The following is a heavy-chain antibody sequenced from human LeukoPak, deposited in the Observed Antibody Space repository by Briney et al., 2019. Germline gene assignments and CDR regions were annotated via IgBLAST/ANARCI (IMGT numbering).Heavy chain of an antibody. D-gene: IGHD1-26*01. V-gene: IGHV3-7*01. CDR1: GFTFSSYW. Sequence: PGGSLRLPCAASGFTFSSYWMSWVRQAPGKGLEWVANIKQDGSEKYYVDSVKGRFTISRDNAKNSLHLQMNSLRAEDTAVYYCAREWWWGSYLFDYWGQGTLVTVSS. J-gene: IGHJ4*02. CDR3: AREWWWGSYLFDY. CDR2: IKQDGSEK.